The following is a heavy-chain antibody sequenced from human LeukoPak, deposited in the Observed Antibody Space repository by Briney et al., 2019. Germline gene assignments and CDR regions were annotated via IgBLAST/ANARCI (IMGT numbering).Heavy chain of an antibody. V-gene: IGHV3-48*03. Sequence: PGGSLRLSCAASGFTFSSYEMNWVRQAPGKGLERVSYISSSSSTIYYADSVKGRFTISRDNAKNSLYLQMNSLRAEDTAVYYCARMPGFGELSLDYWGQGTLVTVSS. CDR1: GFTFSSYE. J-gene: IGHJ4*02. CDR3: ARMPGFGELSLDY. CDR2: ISSSSSTI. D-gene: IGHD3-10*01.